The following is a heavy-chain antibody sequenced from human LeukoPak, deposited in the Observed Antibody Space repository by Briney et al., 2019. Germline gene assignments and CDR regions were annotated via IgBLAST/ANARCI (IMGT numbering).Heavy chain of an antibody. CDR2: ISYDGSNK. D-gene: IGHD3-3*01. V-gene: IGHV3-30-3*01. CDR3: AKGSGYLDY. CDR1: GFTFSSYA. Sequence: GGSLRLSCAASGFTFSSYAMHWVRQAPGKGLEWVAVISYDGSNKYYADSVKGRFTISRDNSKNTLYLQMNSLRAEDTAFYYCAKGSGYLDYWGQGSLVTVSS. J-gene: IGHJ4*02.